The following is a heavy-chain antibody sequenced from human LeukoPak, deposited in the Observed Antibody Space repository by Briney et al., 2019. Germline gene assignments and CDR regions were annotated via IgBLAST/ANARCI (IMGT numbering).Heavy chain of an antibody. CDR2: IYYSGST. J-gene: IGHJ5*02. V-gene: IGHV4-31*03. Sequence: SETLSLTCTVSGGSISSSSYYWGWIRQPPGKGLEWIGYIYYSGSTYYNPSLKSRVTISVDTSKNQFSLKLSSVTAADTAVYYCAREGIPDWFDPWGQGTLVTVSS. CDR1: GGSISSSSYY. CDR3: AREGIPDWFDP. D-gene: IGHD2-21*01.